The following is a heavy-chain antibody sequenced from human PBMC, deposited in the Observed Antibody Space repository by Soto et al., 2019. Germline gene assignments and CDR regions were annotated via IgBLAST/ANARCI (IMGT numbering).Heavy chain of an antibody. Sequence: VQLVQSGAEVKKSGASVKVSCKASGYTFTSHDINWVRQSTGQALEWMGWMNHNSGNTGYAQKFQGRVTMTRNTSISTAYMELSRLRSEDTALYYCARWDYGVYARFDYWGQGTLVTVSS. D-gene: IGHD4-17*01. J-gene: IGHJ4*02. V-gene: IGHV1-8*02. CDR3: ARWDYGVYARFDY. CDR2: MNHNSGNT. CDR1: GYTFTSHD.